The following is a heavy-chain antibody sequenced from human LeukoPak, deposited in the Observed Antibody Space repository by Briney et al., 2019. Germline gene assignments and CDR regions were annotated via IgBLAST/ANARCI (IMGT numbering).Heavy chain of an antibody. J-gene: IGHJ6*02. D-gene: IGHD3-10*01. CDR2: IKQDGSEK. Sequence: GGSLRLSCAASGFTFSSYWMSWVRQAPGKGLEWVANIKQDGSEKYYVDSVKGRFTISRDNAKNSLYLQMNSLRAEDTAVYYCARGQYYGLGSYQYYYYGMDVWGQGTTVTVSS. CDR3: ARGQYYGLGSYQYYYYGMDV. CDR1: GFTFSSYW. V-gene: IGHV3-7*01.